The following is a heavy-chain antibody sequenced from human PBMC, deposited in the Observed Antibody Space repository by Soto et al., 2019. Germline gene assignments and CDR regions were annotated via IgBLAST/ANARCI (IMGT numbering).Heavy chain of an antibody. V-gene: IGHV4-59*01. J-gene: IGHJ3*02. CDR2: ITYSGGT. CDR1: GGSISNSY. Sequence: PSVTLPLTCTVSGGSISNSYWRWIRQPPGKGLEWIGYITYSGGTNYNPSLKIRLTISVDTSRTQFSLKLSSVTDADTAMYYCARIYSSGWYRVFDNGGQGTMVTVSS. D-gene: IGHD6-19*01. CDR3: ARIYSSGWYRVFDN.